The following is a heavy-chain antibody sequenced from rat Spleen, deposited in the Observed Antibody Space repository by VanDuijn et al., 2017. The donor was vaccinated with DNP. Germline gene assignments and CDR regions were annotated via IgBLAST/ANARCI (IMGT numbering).Heavy chain of an antibody. CDR1: GYSITSSY. CDR2: ITYSGST. Sequence: EVQLQESGPGLVKPSQSLSLTCSVTGYSITSSYRWNWIRKFPGNKMEYIGHITYSGSTNYNPSLKSRISITRDTWKNQFFLQLNSVTTEDTATYYCASSSPPDYWGQGVMVTVSS. J-gene: IGHJ2*01. CDR3: ASSSPPDY. V-gene: IGHV3-1*01.